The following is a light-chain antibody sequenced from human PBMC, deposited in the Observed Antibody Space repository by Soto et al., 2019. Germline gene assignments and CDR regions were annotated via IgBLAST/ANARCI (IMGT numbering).Light chain of an antibody. V-gene: IGLV2-11*01. Sequence: QSALTQPRSVSGSPGQSVTISCTGTSSDVGGYNYVSWYQQHPGKAPKLMIYDVSKRPSGVPDRFSGSKSGNTASLTISGLQGEDEADYYCNSYTSSSSYVFGTGTKVTVL. CDR2: DVS. CDR1: SSDVGGYNY. J-gene: IGLJ1*01. CDR3: NSYTSSSSYV.